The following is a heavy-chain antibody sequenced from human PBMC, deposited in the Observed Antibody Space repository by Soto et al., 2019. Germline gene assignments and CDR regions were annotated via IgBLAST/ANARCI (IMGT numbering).Heavy chain of an antibody. CDR2: INHSGST. Sequence: ASETLSLTCAVYGGSFSGYYWSWIRQPPGKGLEWIGEINHSGSTNYNPSLKSRVTISVDTSNNQFSLKLSSVTAADTAVYYCAEARMVAKYCYYGMEVGGKGNTFSV. CDR1: GGSFSGYY. CDR3: AEARMVAKYCYYGMEV. V-gene: IGHV4-34*01. J-gene: IGHJ6*04. D-gene: IGHD2-8*01.